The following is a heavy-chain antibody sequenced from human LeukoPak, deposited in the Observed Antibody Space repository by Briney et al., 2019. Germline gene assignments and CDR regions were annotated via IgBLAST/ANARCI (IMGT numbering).Heavy chain of an antibody. CDR1: GFTFSSYA. CDR2: ISYDGSNK. D-gene: IGHD3-9*01. J-gene: IGHJ4*02. V-gene: IGHV3-30-3*01. Sequence: GRSLRLSCAASGFTFSSYAMHWVRQAPGKGLEWVAVISYDGSNKYYADSVKGRFTISRDNSKNTLYLQMNSLRAEDTAVYYCARGQRYFDWLSVSSLFDYWGQGTLVTVSS. CDR3: ARGQRYFDWLSVSSLFDY.